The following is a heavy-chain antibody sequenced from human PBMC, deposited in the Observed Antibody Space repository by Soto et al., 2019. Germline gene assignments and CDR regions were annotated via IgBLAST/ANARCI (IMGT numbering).Heavy chain of an antibody. V-gene: IGHV1-69*06. J-gene: IGHJ6*02. CDR2: IIPFFGTS. CDR3: ARKLRLYYGMDV. D-gene: IGHD3-3*01. CDR1: GGTFSSYA. Sequence: GASVKVSCKASGGTFSSYAISWVRQAPGQGLEWMGGIIPFFGTSNYARNFQDRITLTADKSTGTAYMELSSLRFEDTAIYYCARKLRLYYGMDVWGQGTTVTVSS.